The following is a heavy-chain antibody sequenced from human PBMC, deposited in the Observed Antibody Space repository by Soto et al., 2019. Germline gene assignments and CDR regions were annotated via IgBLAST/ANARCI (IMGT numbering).Heavy chain of an antibody. V-gene: IGHV1-18*04. Sequence: ASVKVSCKASGYRYTSYGINWVRQAPGQGLEWMGWISTYNGDTNYAQKLQGRVAMTTDTSTTTAYTELRGLRSDDTAVYYCARGDSTGSPRGWFDPWGQGTLVTVSS. CDR3: ARGDSTGSPRGWFDP. CDR1: GYRYTSYG. J-gene: IGHJ5*02. CDR2: ISTYNGDT. D-gene: IGHD6-19*01.